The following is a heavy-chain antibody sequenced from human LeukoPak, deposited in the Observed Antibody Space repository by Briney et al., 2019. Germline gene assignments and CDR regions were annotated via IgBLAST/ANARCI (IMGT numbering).Heavy chain of an antibody. CDR2: IYYSGST. Sequence: SETPSLTCTVSGGSISSGGYYWSWIRQHPGKGLEWIGYIYYSGSTYYNPSLKSRVTISVDTSKNQFSLKLSSVTAADTAVYYCARAITSPYFDYWGQGTLVTVSS. V-gene: IGHV4-31*03. J-gene: IGHJ4*02. CDR1: GGSISSGGYY. D-gene: IGHD3-10*01. CDR3: ARAITSPYFDY.